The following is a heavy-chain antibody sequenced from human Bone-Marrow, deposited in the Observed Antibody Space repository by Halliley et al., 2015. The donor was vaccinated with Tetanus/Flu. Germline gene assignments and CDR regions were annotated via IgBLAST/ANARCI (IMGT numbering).Heavy chain of an antibody. D-gene: IGHD6-19*01. CDR1: GFTLRDYY. Sequence: SLRLSCEASGFTLRDYYMSWIRQAPGKGLEWVSDISRNSDHTYYADSVKGRFTISRDNAKRSLYLQMDSLRAEDTAVYYCARLRGEKQLVAVYWGQGTLVTVSS. CDR3: ARLRGEKQLVAVY. V-gene: IGHV3-11*06. CDR2: ISRNSDHT. J-gene: IGHJ4*02.